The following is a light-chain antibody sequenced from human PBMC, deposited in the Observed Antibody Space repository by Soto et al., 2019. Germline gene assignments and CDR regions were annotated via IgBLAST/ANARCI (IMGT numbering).Light chain of an antibody. J-gene: IGKJ5*01. CDR2: GAS. CDR1: QTVLNNY. CDR3: QQYGSSIT. Sequence: EIVLTQSPGTLSLSPGERATLSCRASQTVLNNYLTWYQQKPGQAPRLLTYGASSRATGIPDRFSGGGSGTDFTLTVTRLEPEDFAVYYCQQYGSSITFGQGTRLEIK. V-gene: IGKV3-20*01.